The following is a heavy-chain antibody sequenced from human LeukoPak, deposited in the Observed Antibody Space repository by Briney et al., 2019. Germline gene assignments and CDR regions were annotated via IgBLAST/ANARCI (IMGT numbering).Heavy chain of an antibody. V-gene: IGHV3-64D*08. Sequence: GGSLRLSCSASGFTFTSYAMDWVRHAPGEGLGYVSAIISIGGSTYYADSMKGRFTISRDNSTNTPYLRMSSLRAEDTAVYYCMKDGCSGGSCYSDRNYYGMDVWGKGTTVTVSS. D-gene: IGHD2-15*01. CDR3: MKDGCSGGSCYSDRNYYGMDV. CDR2: IISIGGST. CDR1: GFTFTSYA. J-gene: IGHJ6*04.